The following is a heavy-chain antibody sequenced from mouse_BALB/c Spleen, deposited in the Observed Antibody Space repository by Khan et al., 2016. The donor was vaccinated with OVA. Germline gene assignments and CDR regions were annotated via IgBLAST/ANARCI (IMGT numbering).Heavy chain of an antibody. D-gene: IGHD1-1*01. Sequence: EVQLVESGGDLVKPEGSLKLSCAASGFTFSTYGMSWVRQTPDKRLEWVATISSGGSYTYYQDSVQGRFTISRDNAKNTLYLQMSSLKSEDTAMFYCGGLAYYYDSEGIAYWGQGTMVTVSA. CDR2: ISSGGSYT. V-gene: IGHV5-6*01. CDR1: GFTFSTYG. J-gene: IGHJ3*01. CDR3: GGLAYYYDSEGIAY.